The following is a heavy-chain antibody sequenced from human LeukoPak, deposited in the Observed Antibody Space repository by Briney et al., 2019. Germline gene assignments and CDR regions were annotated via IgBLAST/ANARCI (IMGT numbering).Heavy chain of an antibody. CDR1: GFTFSSYD. Sequence: PGGSLRLSCAASGFTFSSYDMHWVRQATGKGLEWVSAIGTAGDTYYPGSVKGRFTISRENAKNSLYLQMNSLRAGGTAVYYCARAVYDSSGYYTNWFDPWGQGTLVTVSS. V-gene: IGHV3-13*01. CDR3: ARAVYDSSGYYTNWFDP. CDR2: IGTAGDT. J-gene: IGHJ5*02. D-gene: IGHD3-22*01.